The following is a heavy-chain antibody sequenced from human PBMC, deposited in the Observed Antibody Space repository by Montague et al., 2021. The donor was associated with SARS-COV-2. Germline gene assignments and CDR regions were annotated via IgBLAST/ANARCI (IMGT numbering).Heavy chain of an antibody. Sequence: SETLSLTCDVSGDPIRSSNFYWGWIRQSPGKGLEWIGSIYFSGTTYYNPSLKSRVTISVETSKSQFSLKLTSVTAADTAVYYCARQGAIQGFGEFGAFDYWGQGILVTVSS. CDR3: ARQGAIQGFGEFGAFDY. CDR1: GDPIRSSNFY. J-gene: IGHJ4*02. D-gene: IGHD3-10*01. CDR2: IYFSGTT. V-gene: IGHV4-39*01.